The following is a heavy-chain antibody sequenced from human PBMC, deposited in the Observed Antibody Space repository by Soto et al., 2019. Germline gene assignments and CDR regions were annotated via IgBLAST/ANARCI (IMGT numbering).Heavy chain of an antibody. CDR3: ETVCRFCSGYKSLY. J-gene: IGHJ4*02. CDR2: IDKGGSST. D-gene: IGHD2-15*01. CDR1: GFTFNHYW. V-gene: IGHV3-74*01. Sequence: GESLKISCAASGFTFNHYWMHWVRQGPDKGLMWVSRIDKGGSSTTYADSVEGRFTISRDNAMNTLYLQMISLRPEDTAVYYCETVCRFCSGYKSLYWGRGTLVTVSS.